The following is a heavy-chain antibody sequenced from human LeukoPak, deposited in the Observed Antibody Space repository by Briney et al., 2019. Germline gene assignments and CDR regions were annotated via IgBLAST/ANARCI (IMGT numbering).Heavy chain of an antibody. Sequence: SETLSLTCAGYGGSFSGYYWSWMRQPPGKGLEWIEEINHSGSTNYNPSHKSRVTISVDTSKNQFSLKLNSVTAADTAVYYCARHYGPWGQGTLVTVSS. CDR1: GGSFSGYY. CDR2: INHSGST. CDR3: ARHYGP. D-gene: IGHD3-16*01. J-gene: IGHJ5*02. V-gene: IGHV4-34*01.